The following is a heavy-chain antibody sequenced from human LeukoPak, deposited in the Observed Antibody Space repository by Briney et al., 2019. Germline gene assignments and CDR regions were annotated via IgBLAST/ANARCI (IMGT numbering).Heavy chain of an antibody. J-gene: IGHJ4*02. CDR3: AKVYTYYYGSGSYWSYYFDY. CDR2: ISGSGGST. V-gene: IGHV3-23*01. D-gene: IGHD3-10*01. Sequence: GGSLRLSCAASGFTFSSYAMSWVRQAPGKGLEWVSAISGSGGSTYYADSVKGRFTISRDNSKNTLYLQMNSLRAEDTAVYYCAKVYTYYYGSGSYWSYYFDYWGQGTLVTVSS. CDR1: GFTFSSYA.